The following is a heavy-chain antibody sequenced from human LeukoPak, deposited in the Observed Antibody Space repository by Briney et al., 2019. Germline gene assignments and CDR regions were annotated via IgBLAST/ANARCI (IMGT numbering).Heavy chain of an antibody. D-gene: IGHD3-10*01. CDR1: GFTFNDYT. V-gene: IGHV3-21*04. CDR2: ITGDCNYI. CDR3: AKEPSGRYYFDY. Sequence: PGGSLRLSCAASGFTFNDYTMTWVRQAPGKGLEWVSSITGDCNYIFYADSVKGRFTISRDNSKNTLYLQMNSLRAEDTAVYYCAKEPSGRYYFDYWGQGTLVTVSS. J-gene: IGHJ4*02.